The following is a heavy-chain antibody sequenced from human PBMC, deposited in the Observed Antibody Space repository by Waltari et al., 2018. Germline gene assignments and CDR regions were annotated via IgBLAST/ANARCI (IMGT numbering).Heavy chain of an antibody. CDR1: GGSITTNYK. CDR3: GRIAFGDDGGYFQY. Sequence: QLQLQESGPGLVRPSETLSLTCTVSGGSITTNYKLAWIRQPPGKGLEWMGNMQYRGSTFYNPSLMSRVTISLDTSKNQFSLTLTSMDAADTAVYFCGRIAFGDDGGYFQYWGQGTLVTVSS. CDR2: MQYRGST. J-gene: IGHJ1*01. D-gene: IGHD4-17*01. V-gene: IGHV4-39*01.